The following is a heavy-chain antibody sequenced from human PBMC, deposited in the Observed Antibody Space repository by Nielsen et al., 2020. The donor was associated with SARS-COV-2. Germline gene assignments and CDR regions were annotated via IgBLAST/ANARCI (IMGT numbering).Heavy chain of an antibody. J-gene: IGHJ6*02. CDR2: ISGSGGST. D-gene: IGHD1-7*01. CDR1: GLTLRSYA. CDR3: GRGGWNYPLNGMDV. Sequence: GGSLRPSCAASGLTLRSYAMSWVRHVPGKGLEWLSAISGSGGSTYYADSVKGRFTISRDNSKNTLYLQMNSLRAEDTAVYYCGRGGWNYPLNGMDVWGQGTTVTVSS. V-gene: IGHV3-23*01.